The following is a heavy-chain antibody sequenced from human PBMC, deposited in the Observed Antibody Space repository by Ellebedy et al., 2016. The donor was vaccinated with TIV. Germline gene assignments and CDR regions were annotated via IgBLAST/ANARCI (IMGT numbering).Heavy chain of an antibody. J-gene: IGHJ4*02. V-gene: IGHV4-34*01. CDR1: GASFNGYD. CDR3: ATSAVAGRRLLPLDY. Sequence: SETLSLTXTVSGASFNGYDWSWIRQPPGKGLEWIGKITHSGSTNYNPSLESRVTISVDTSKHQFSLRLSSLTAADTAVYYCATSAVAGRRLLPLDYWGQGTLVTVSS. CDR2: ITHSGST. D-gene: IGHD6-19*01.